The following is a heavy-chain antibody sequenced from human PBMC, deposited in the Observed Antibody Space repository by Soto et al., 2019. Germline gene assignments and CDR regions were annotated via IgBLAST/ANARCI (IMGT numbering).Heavy chain of an antibody. CDR2: IYYSGST. CDR3: ARTGVFGSESYYHYYYYGMDV. V-gene: IGHV4-59*01. D-gene: IGHD3-10*01. CDR1: GGSISSYY. J-gene: IGHJ6*02. Sequence: QVQLQESGPGLVKPSETLSLTCTVSGGSISSYYWSWIRQPPGKGLEWIGYIYYSGSTNYNPSLKSRVTISVDTSKNQFPLKLSSVTAADTAVYYCARTGVFGSESYYHYYYYGMDVWGQGTTVTVSS.